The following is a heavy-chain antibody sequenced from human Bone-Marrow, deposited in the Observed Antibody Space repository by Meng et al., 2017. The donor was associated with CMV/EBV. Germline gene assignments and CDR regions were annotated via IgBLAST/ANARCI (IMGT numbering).Heavy chain of an antibody. CDR3: AKSESVLRLLEWSPDAFDI. CDR2: IRYDGSNK. V-gene: IGHV3-30*02. J-gene: IGHJ3*02. Sequence: GGSLRLSCAASGFTFSSYGMHWVRQAPGKGLEWVAFIRYDGSNKYYADSVKGRFTISRDNSKNTLYLQMNSLRAEDTAVYYCAKSESVLRLLEWSPDAFDIWGQGTMVTVSS. D-gene: IGHD3-3*01. CDR1: GFTFSSYG.